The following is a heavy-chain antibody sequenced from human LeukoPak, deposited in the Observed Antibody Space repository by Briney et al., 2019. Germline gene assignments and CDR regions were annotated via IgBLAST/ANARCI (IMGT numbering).Heavy chain of an antibody. Sequence: GGSLRLSCAASGFTFSSYAMHWVRQAPGKGLEWVAVISYDGSNKYYAGSVKGRFTISRDNSKNTLYLQMNSLRAEDTAVYYCARDSAPTWYSGYDYYFDYWGQGTLVTVSS. CDR3: ARDSAPTWYSGYDYYFDY. J-gene: IGHJ4*02. CDR2: ISYDGSNK. D-gene: IGHD5-12*01. V-gene: IGHV3-30-3*01. CDR1: GFTFSSYA.